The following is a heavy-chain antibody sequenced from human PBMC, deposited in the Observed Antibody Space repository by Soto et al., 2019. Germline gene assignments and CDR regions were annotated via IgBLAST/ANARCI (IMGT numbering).Heavy chain of an antibody. D-gene: IGHD6-19*01. J-gene: IGHJ4*02. CDR1: GFTFSNAW. CDR3: ARERPIAVADAGFDY. CDR2: IKSKTDGGTT. Sequence: GGSLRLSCAASGFTFSNAWMSWVRQAPGKGLEWVGRIKSKTDGGTTDYAAPVKGRFTISRDDSKNTLYLQMNSLKTEDTAVYYCARERPIAVADAGFDYWGQGTLVTVSS. V-gene: IGHV3-15*01.